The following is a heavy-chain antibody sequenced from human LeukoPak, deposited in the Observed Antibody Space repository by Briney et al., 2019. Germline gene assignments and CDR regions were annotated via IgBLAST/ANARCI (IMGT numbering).Heavy chain of an antibody. V-gene: IGHV3-7*01. CDR2: IKYDGSEK. J-gene: IGHJ3*02. CDR3: ARFTKRGAFDI. Sequence: GGSLRLSCAASGLSFSGQWMNWVRQSPGQGLEWVANIKYDGSEKYYVDSVKGRFTISRDNAKNSLYLQMNSLRAEDTAVYYCARFTKRGAFDIWGQGTMVTVSS. CDR1: GLSFSGQW. D-gene: IGHD1-1*01.